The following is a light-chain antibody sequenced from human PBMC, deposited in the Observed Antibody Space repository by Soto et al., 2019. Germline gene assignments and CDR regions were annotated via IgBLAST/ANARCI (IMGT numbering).Light chain of an antibody. CDR2: EVS. CDR3: ASYAGSDIYS. Sequence: QCALTQPLYASVAPGQSLTISCTGATSDVGAYDYVSWYQQHPGKVPKLMIYEVSKRPSGVPDRFSGSKSGNTASLTVSGLQAEDEADYYCASYAGSDIYSFGSGTKV. J-gene: IGLJ1*01. V-gene: IGLV2-8*01. CDR1: TSDVGAYDY.